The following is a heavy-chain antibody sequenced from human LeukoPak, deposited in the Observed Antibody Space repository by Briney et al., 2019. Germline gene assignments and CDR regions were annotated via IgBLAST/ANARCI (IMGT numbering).Heavy chain of an antibody. CDR1: GFSFSDYG. Sequence: GGSLRLSCDTSGFSFSDYGMNWVRQAPGKGLERVSSIGSGGHTFYADSVKGRFTISRDNAKNSMYLQMNSLRAEDTAVYYCARGGYPRYWGQGSLVTVSS. CDR3: ARGGYPRY. D-gene: IGHD3-22*01. V-gene: IGHV3-69-1*01. CDR2: IGSGGHT. J-gene: IGHJ4*02.